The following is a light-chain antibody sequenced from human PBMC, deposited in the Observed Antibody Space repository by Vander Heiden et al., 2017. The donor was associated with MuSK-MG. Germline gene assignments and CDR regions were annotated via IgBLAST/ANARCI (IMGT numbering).Light chain of an antibody. J-gene: IGLJ1*01. CDR3: ETWDSKTYV. V-gene: IGLV4-60*03. Sequence: QPVLTQSSSASGSLGSSVRLTCSLSSGHKNYVIAWHQQQPGKAPRYLMKVEGSGRNNRGNGVPDRFSGSSSGADRYLTISNLQSEDEADYYCETWDSKTYVFGTGTKVTVL. CDR1: SGHKNYV. CDR2: VEGSGRN.